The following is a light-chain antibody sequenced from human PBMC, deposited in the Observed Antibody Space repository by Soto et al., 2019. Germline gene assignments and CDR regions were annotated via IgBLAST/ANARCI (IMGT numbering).Light chain of an antibody. J-gene: IGKJ5*01. CDR2: GAS. CDR1: QSITNNY. Sequence: ETVLTQSPGTLSLSPGERATLSCRASQSITNNYLAWYQQKPGQAPRLLIYGASSRVTGIPDRFSGSGSGTDFTLTISRLEPEDFAVYYCHQYRTSPITFGQGTRLEIK. V-gene: IGKV3-20*01. CDR3: HQYRTSPIT.